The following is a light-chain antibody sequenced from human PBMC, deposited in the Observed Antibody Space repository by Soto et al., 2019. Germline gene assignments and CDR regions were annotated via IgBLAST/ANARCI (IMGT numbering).Light chain of an antibody. CDR1: KNDVGFYDF. Sequence: QSALTQPPSASGSPGQAGTISCTGTKNDVGFYDFVSWYQHHPGKAHRLIIYEVVQRPSGVPDRFSGSKSGNTASLTVSGPQAADEADYFCKSYAGSNTYVFGSGTKV. J-gene: IGLJ1*01. CDR3: KSYAGSNTYV. V-gene: IGLV2-8*01. CDR2: EVV.